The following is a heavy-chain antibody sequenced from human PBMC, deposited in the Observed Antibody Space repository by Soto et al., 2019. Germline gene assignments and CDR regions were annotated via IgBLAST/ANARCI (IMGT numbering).Heavy chain of an antibody. D-gene: IGHD3-9*01. CDR1: GYTFTSYG. V-gene: IGHV1-18*01. CDR2: ISGYNGNT. Sequence: QVQLVQSGAEVKKPGASVKVSCKASGYTFTSYGISWVRQAPGQGLEWMGWISGYNGNTKYAQKLQGRVTMTTDTSTSTASMELRSLRSDDTAVYYCARSDQYFDWLPQSPYYFDYWGQVTLVTVSS. CDR3: ARSDQYFDWLPQSPYYFDY. J-gene: IGHJ4*02.